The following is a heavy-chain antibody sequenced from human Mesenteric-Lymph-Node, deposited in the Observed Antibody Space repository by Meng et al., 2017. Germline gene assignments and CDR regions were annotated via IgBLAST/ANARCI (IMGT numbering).Heavy chain of an antibody. CDR2: INPNSGGT. Sequence: QVQLVQAGAEVKKPGASVKVSCKASGYTFTGYYMHWVRQAPGQGLEWMGRINPNSGGTNYAQKFQGRVTMTRDTSISTAYMELSRLRSDDTAVYYCARGIAVAGTLGYFDYWGQGTLVTVSS. V-gene: IGHV1-2*06. D-gene: IGHD6-19*01. CDR1: GYTFTGYY. CDR3: ARGIAVAGTLGYFDY. J-gene: IGHJ4*02.